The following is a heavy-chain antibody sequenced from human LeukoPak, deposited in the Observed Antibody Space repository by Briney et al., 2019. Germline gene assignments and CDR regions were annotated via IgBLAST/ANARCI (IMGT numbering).Heavy chain of an antibody. D-gene: IGHD3-22*01. CDR3: ARDYYDSSGYYRIFDY. Sequence: PSETLSLTCAVSGGSISSGDYSWSWIRQPPGKGLEWIGYIYYTDTYYNPSLKSRVTISLDTSKNQFSLKLSSVTAADTAVYYCARDYYDSSGYYRIFDYWGQGTLVTVSS. J-gene: IGHJ4*02. V-gene: IGHV4-30-4*07. CDR2: IYYTDT. CDR1: GGSISSGDYS.